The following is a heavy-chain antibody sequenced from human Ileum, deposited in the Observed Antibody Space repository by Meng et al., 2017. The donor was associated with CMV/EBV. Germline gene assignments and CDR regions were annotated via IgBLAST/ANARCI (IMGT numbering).Heavy chain of an antibody. CDR2: VYSSGST. J-gene: IGHJ4*02. CDR1: GGSISGYY. CDR3: ARGSSSWAFDY. V-gene: IGHV4-4*07. Sequence: LHLPESGPGLVKPSETLSLTCTVSGGSISGYYWSWIRQPATKGLEWIGRVYSSGSTDYNPSLQSRVTMSVDTSKNQFSLKLSSVTAADTAVYYCARGSSSWAFDYWGQGTLVTVSS. D-gene: IGHD2-2*01.